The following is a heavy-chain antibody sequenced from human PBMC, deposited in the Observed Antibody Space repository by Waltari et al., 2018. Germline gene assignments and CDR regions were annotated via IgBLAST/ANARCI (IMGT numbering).Heavy chain of an antibody. CDR2: IGCNSGAI. D-gene: IGHD3-10*01. CDR3: VKGGWGFGAFYEQH. V-gene: IGHV3-9*01. Sequence: EVQLVTSGGGLVQPGRSLRLACVGSGCRCEDEDMYWVRQRPGKGLEWLSGIGCNSGAIGYADSVRGRFSTYRDNARKSLYLQMGRLRPEDTALYYCVKGGWGFGAFYEQHWGQGIQVTVSS. J-gene: IGHJ4*02. CDR1: GCRCEDED.